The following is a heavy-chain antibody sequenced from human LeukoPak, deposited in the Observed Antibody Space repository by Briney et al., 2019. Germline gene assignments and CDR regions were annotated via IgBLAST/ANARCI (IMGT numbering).Heavy chain of an antibody. J-gene: IGHJ4*02. V-gene: IGHV1-69*05. CDR1: GGTFSSYA. CDR2: IA. CDR3: ARGDGYNYYYFQH. D-gene: IGHD5-24*01. Sequence: SVKVSCKASGGTFSSYAISWVRQAPGQGLEWMGRIANYAQKFQGRVTITTDESTSTAYMELSSLRSEDTAVYYCARGDGYNYYYFQHWGQGTLVTVSS.